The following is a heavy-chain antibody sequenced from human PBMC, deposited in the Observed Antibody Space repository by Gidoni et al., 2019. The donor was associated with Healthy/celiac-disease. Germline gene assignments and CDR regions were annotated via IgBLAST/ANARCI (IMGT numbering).Heavy chain of an antibody. CDR1: GFSLSTSGVG. J-gene: IGHJ4*02. CDR2: IYWDDDK. CDR3: AHRPHCGGDCYYLFDY. V-gene: IGHV2-5*02. Sequence: QITLKESGPTLVKPTQTLTLTCTFSGFSLSTSGVGVGWIRQPPGKALEWLALIYWDDDKRYSPSLKSRLTITKDTSKNQVVLTMNNMDPVDTATYYCAHRPHCGGDCYYLFDYWGQGTLVTVSS. D-gene: IGHD2-21*02.